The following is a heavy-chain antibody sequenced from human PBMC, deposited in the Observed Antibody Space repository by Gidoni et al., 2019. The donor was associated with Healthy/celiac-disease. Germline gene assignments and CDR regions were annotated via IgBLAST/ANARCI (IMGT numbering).Heavy chain of an antibody. Sequence: QVPLVQSGVEVKKPGASSKVSWKASGYTFTSYYMHWVRQAPGQGLEWMGIINPSGGSTSYAQKFQGRVTMTRDTSTSTDYMELSSLRSEDTAVYYCARGGYYYGMDVWGQGTTVTVSS. CDR3: ARGGYYYGMDV. V-gene: IGHV1-46*01. CDR2: INPSGGST. J-gene: IGHJ6*02. CDR1: GYTFTSYY.